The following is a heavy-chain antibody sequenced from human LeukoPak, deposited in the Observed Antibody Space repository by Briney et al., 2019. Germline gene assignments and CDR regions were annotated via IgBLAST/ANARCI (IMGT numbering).Heavy chain of an antibody. Sequence: GSLRLSCAASGFTFSSYWVSWVRQAPGKGLDWIGIINYRGNTYYNPSLKSRVTISVDTSKNQFSLKLSSVTAADTAVYYCARRDSYSSGYYYFDYWGQGTLVTVSS. CDR1: GFTFSSYW. V-gene: IGHV4-39*01. CDR3: ARRDSYSSGYYYFDY. CDR2: INYRGNT. J-gene: IGHJ4*02. D-gene: IGHD3-22*01.